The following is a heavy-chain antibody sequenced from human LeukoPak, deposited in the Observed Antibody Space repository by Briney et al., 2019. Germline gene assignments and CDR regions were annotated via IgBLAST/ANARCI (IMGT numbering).Heavy chain of an antibody. CDR1: GGSISSGGYY. J-gene: IGHJ5*02. V-gene: IGHV4-31*03. Sequence: PSQTLSLTCTVSGGSISSGGYYWSWIRQHPGKGLEWIGYICYSGSTYYNPSLKSRVTISVDTSKNQFSLKLSSVTAADTAVYYCARVSRIRGVILTAINWFDPWGQGTLVTVSS. CDR3: ARVSRIRGVILTAINWFDP. CDR2: ICYSGST. D-gene: IGHD3-10*01.